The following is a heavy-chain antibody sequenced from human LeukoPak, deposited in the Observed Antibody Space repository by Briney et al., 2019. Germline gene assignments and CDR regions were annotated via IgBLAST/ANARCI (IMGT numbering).Heavy chain of an antibody. CDR2: INPNSGGT. CDR1: GYTFSDYY. J-gene: IGHJ6*02. CDR3: ARDGSMDV. V-gene: IGHV1-2*02. Sequence: ASVKVSCKASGYTFSDYYIHWLRQAPGQGLEWMGWINPNSGGTRYAQKFQDRVTMTRDTSISTSYMELSRLKSDDTAVYYCARDGSMDVWGQGTTVTVSS.